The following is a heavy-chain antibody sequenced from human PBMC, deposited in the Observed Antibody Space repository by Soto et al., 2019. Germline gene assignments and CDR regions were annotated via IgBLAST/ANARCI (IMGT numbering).Heavy chain of an antibody. Sequence: SETLSLTCTVSGGSVSSGNYYWRWIRQPPGKGLEWIGYIYYSGSTNYNPSLKSRVTISVDTSKNQFSLKLSSVTAADTAVYYCARLSGSYYRANYFDYWGQGTLVTVSS. D-gene: IGHD3-10*01. V-gene: IGHV4-61*01. CDR3: ARLSGSYYRANYFDY. CDR2: IYYSGST. CDR1: GGSVSSGNYY. J-gene: IGHJ4*02.